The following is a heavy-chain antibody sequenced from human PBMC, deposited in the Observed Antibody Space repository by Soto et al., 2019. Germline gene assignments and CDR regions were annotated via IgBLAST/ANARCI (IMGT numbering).Heavy chain of an antibody. V-gene: IGHV4-31*03. J-gene: IGHJ3*02. CDR3: ASTEYYYGSGSSDAFDI. D-gene: IGHD3-10*01. CDR1: GGSISSGGYY. Sequence: QVQLQESGPGLVKPSQTLSLTCTVSGGSISSGGYYWSWIRQHPGKGLEWIGYIYYSGSTYYNPSLKSRVTISVDTSKNPFSLKLSSVTAADTAVYYCASTEYYYGSGSSDAFDIWGQGTMVTVSS. CDR2: IYYSGST.